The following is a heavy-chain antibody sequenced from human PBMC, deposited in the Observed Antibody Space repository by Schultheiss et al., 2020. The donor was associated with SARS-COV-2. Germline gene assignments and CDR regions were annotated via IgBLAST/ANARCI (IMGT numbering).Heavy chain of an antibody. CDR2: ISSSSSYI. Sequence: GGSLRLSCAASGFTFSSYSMNWVRQAPGKGLEWVSSISSSSSYIYYADSVKGRFTISRDNAKNSLYLQMNSLRAEDTAVYYCTTPGVRGYFDWLYPVDIWGQGTMVTVSS. CDR3: TTPGVRGYFDWLYPVDI. V-gene: IGHV3-21*01. CDR1: GFTFSSYS. J-gene: IGHJ3*02. D-gene: IGHD3-9*01.